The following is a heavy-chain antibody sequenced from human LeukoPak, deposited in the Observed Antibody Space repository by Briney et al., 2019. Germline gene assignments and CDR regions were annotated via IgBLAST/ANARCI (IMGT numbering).Heavy chain of an antibody. CDR2: ISYDGSNK. CDR3: ARDLNSVGAAIDY. Sequence: PGGSLRLSCAASGFTFSSYAMHWVRQAPGKGLEWVAVISYDGSNKYYADSVKGRFTISRDNSKNTLYLQMNSLRAEDTAVYYCARDLNSVGAAIDYWGQGTLVTVSS. V-gene: IGHV3-30-3*01. CDR1: GFTFSSYA. D-gene: IGHD1-26*01. J-gene: IGHJ4*02.